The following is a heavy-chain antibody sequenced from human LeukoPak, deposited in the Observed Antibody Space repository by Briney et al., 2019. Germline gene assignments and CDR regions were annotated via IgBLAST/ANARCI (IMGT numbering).Heavy chain of an antibody. Sequence: PGGSLRLSCAASGFTFDDYAMHWVRQAPGKGLEWVSGISWNSGSIGYADSVKGRFTISRDNAKNSLYLQMNSLRAEDTALYYCAREEVVWWAAAGETYYFDYWGQGTLVTVSS. CDR1: GFTFDDYA. D-gene: IGHD6-13*01. V-gene: IGHV3-9*01. J-gene: IGHJ4*02. CDR3: AREEVVWWAAAGETYYFDY. CDR2: ISWNSGSI.